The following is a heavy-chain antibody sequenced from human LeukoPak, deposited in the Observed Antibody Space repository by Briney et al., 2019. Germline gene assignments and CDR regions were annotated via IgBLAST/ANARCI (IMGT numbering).Heavy chain of an antibody. CDR2: IWYDGSNK. J-gene: IGHJ4*02. Sequence: GGSLRLSCAASGFTFSSYGMHWVRQAPGKGLEWVAVIWYDGSNKYYANSVKGRFTISRDSAKNSLYLQMNSLRAEDTAVYYCARIHYYDFDYWGQGTLVTVSS. D-gene: IGHD3-22*01. CDR1: GFTFSSYG. V-gene: IGHV3-33*03. CDR3: ARIHYYDFDY.